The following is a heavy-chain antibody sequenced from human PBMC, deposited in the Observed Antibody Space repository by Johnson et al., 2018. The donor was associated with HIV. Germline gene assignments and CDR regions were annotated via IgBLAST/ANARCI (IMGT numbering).Heavy chain of an antibody. CDR1: GFTFSSYA. Sequence: QVQLVESGGGVVQPGRSLRLSCAASGFTFSSYAMHWVRQAPGKGLEWVAVISYDGRNKYYADSVKGRFTISRDNSKNTLYLQMNSLRAEDTAVYYCARELGYSSSNDAFDIWGQGTMVTVSS. J-gene: IGHJ3*02. CDR2: ISYDGRNK. CDR3: ARELGYSSSNDAFDI. V-gene: IGHV3-30-3*01. D-gene: IGHD6-13*01.